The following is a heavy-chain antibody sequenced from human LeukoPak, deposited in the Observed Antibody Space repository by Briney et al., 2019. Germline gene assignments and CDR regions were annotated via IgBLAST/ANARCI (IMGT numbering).Heavy chain of an antibody. D-gene: IGHD4-17*01. J-gene: IGHJ4*02. CDR1: GFTFSSYG. Sequence: PGRSLRLSCAASGFTFSSYGMHWVRQAPGKGLEWVAVIWYDGSNKYYADSVKGRFTISRDNSKNTLYLQMNSLRAEDTAVYYCASSTTVVTPLDYWGQGTLVTVSS. CDR3: ASSTTVVTPLDY. V-gene: IGHV3-33*01. CDR2: IWYDGSNK.